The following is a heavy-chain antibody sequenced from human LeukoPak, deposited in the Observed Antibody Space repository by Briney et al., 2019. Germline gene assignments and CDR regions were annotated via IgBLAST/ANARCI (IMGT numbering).Heavy chain of an antibody. CDR1: GFTFSSYS. CDR3: ARFALNYDFWSGNYYYMDV. D-gene: IGHD3-3*01. J-gene: IGHJ6*03. Sequence: GGSLRVSCAASGFTFSSYSMNWVRQAPGKGLEWVSYISSSSSTIYYADSVKGRFTISRDNAKNSLYLQMNSLRAEDTAVYYCARFALNYDFWSGNYYYMDVWGKGTTVTVSS. CDR2: ISSSSSTI. V-gene: IGHV3-48*01.